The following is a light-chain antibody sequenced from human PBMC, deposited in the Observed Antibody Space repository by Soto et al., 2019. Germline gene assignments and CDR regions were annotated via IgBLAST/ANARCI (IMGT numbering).Light chain of an antibody. Sequence: EIVLTQSPGTLSLSPGERATLSCRASQSVSSSSLAWYQQKPGQAPRRLIYGASSRATGIPDRFSGSGSGTDFTLTISGLEAKDFAVYYCQEYGGSPVSFGGGNKV. CDR2: GAS. V-gene: IGKV3-20*01. CDR1: QSVSSSS. CDR3: QEYGGSPVS. J-gene: IGKJ4*01.